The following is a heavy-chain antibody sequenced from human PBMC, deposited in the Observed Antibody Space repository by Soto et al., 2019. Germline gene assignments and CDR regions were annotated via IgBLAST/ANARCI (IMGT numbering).Heavy chain of an antibody. V-gene: IGHV4-30-4*01. CDR2: IYYSGST. CDR1: GGSISSGDYY. CDR3: AREDTAMVTFDY. J-gene: IGHJ4*02. Sequence: LSLTCTVSGGSISSGDYYWSWIRQPPGKGLEWIGYIYYSGSTYYNPSLKSRVTISVDTSKNQFSLKLSSVTAADTAVYYCAREDTAMVTFDYWGQGTLVTSPQ. D-gene: IGHD5-18*01.